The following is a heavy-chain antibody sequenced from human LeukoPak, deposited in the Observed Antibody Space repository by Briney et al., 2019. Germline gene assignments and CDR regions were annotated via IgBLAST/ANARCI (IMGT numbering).Heavy chain of an antibody. CDR1: GFTLSSYG. Sequence: PGGSLRLSCAASGFTLSSYGMSWVRQAPGKGLEWVAVISYDGSNKYYADSVKGRFTISRDNSKNTLYLQMNSLRAEDTAVYYCASLYDILTGYRVYWGQGTLVTVSS. V-gene: IGHV3-30*03. J-gene: IGHJ4*02. CDR3: ASLYDILTGYRVY. D-gene: IGHD3-9*01. CDR2: ISYDGSNK.